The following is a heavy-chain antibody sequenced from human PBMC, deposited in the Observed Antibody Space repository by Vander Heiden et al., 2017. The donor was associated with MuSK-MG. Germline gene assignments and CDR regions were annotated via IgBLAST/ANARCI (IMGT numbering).Heavy chain of an antibody. V-gene: IGHV3-23*01. J-gene: IGHJ4*02. Sequence: EVQLLESGGGLVQPGGSLRISTAASGFTFRKSAMSWVRRAPGKGLEWVTAISGSGSSTYYADAVKGRFTISRDNSKNMLYLQMKRMRAEDTAVYYFAKDQGAGYYYFDYWGQGTMVTVSS. D-gene: IGHD5-12*01. CDR1: GFTFRKSA. CDR2: ISGSGSST. CDR3: AKDQGAGYYYFDY.